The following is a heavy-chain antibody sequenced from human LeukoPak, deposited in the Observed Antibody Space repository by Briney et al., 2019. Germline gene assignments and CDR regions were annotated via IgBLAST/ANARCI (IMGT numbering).Heavy chain of an antibody. J-gene: IGHJ6*02. CDR1: GFVLSDYG. CDR3: VRAKRETSSRPWTSGMDV. CDR2: IGSAGDE. Sequence: GGSLRLSCAASGFVLSDYGIHWVRQGIGKGLDWVSGIGSAGDEYYAGSERGRFTISRENAENFVYLQMNGLRAEDTAIYYCVRAKRETSSRPWTSGMDVWGQGTTVTVSS. D-gene: IGHD3/OR15-3a*01. V-gene: IGHV3-13*01.